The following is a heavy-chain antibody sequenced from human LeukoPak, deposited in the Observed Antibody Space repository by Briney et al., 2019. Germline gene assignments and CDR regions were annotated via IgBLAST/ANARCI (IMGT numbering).Heavy chain of an antibody. J-gene: IGHJ6*03. CDR3: ARDPGTSSSSYYYYYYYMDV. V-gene: IGHV1-2*02. CDR1: GYTFTGYY. D-gene: IGHD6-6*01. CDR2: INPNSGGT. Sequence: ASVKVSCKASGYTFTGYYMHWVRQAPGQGLEWMGWINPNSGGTNYAQKFQGRVTMTRDTSISTAYMELSRLRSDDTAVYYCARDPGTSSSSYYYYYYYMDVWGKGTTVTVSS.